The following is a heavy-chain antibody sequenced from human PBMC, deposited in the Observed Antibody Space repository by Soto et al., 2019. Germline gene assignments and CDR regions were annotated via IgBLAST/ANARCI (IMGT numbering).Heavy chain of an antibody. J-gene: IGHJ4*02. D-gene: IGHD3-10*01. CDR1: GGSISSGGYY. CDR2: IYYSGST. CDR3: ASSTSPSPLFITMVRGVIRFDY. Sequence: PSETLSLTCTVSGGSISSGGYYWSWIRQHPGKGLEWIGYIYYSGSTYYNPSLKSRVTISVDTSKNQFSLKLSSVTAADTAVYYCASSTSPSPLFITMVRGVIRFDYWGQGTLVTVSS. V-gene: IGHV4-31*03.